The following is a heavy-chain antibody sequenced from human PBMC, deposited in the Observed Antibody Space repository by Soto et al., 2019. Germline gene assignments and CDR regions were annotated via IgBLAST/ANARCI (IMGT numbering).Heavy chain of an antibody. J-gene: IGHJ5*02. CDR3: ARDVGIAAAGTIGWFDP. CDR2: ISSSSSYI. Sequence: EVQLVESGGGLVKPGGSLRLSCAASGFTFSSYSMNWVRQAPGKGLEWVSFISSSSSYIYYADSVKGRFTISRDNAKNSLYLQMNSLRAEDTAVYYCARDVGIAAAGTIGWFDPWGQGTLVTVSS. V-gene: IGHV3-21*01. D-gene: IGHD6-13*01. CDR1: GFTFSSYS.